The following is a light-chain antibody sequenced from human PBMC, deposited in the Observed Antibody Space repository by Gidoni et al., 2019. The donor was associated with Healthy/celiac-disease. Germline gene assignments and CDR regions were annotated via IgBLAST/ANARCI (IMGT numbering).Light chain of an antibody. V-gene: IGKV3-15*01. CDR3: QQYNNWPLT. J-gene: IGKJ4*01. CDR2: VAS. Sequence: EIVMTQSPATLSVSPGERATLSCRASQSVSSNLAWYQQKPGQAPRHLIYVASTRATGIPARFSGSGSGTEFALTISSLQSEDFAVYYCQQYNNWPLTFGGGTKVEIK. CDR1: QSVSSN.